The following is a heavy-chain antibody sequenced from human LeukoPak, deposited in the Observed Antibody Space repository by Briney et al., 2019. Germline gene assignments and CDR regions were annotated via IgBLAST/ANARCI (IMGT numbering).Heavy chain of an antibody. Sequence: GGSLRLSCAASGLTFSTYAMTWVRQAPGKGLEWVSTINNSGAGTYHADSVKGRVTISRDNSKNTLYLQMNSLRAEDTAVYYCAKYSSTWDEDYWGQGTLVTVSS. CDR2: INNSGAGT. CDR3: AKYSSTWDEDY. CDR1: GLTFSTYA. J-gene: IGHJ4*02. D-gene: IGHD6-13*01. V-gene: IGHV3-23*01.